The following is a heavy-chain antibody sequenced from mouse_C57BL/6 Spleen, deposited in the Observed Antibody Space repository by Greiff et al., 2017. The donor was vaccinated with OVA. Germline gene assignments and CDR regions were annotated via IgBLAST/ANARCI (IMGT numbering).Heavy chain of an antibody. V-gene: IGHV1-18*01. CDR3: ARSEGTTVVPFAN. J-gene: IGHJ3*01. CDR1: GYTFTDYN. Sequence: VQLKQSGPELVKPGASVKIPCKASGYTFTDYNMDWVKQSHGKSLEWIGDINPNNGGTIYNQKFKGKATLTVDKSSSTAYMELRSLTSEDTAVYYCARSEGTTVVPFANWGQGTLVTVSA. D-gene: IGHD1-1*01. CDR2: INPNNGGT.